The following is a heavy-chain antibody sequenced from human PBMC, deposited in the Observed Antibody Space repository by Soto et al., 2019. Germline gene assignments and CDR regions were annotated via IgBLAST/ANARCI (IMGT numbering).Heavy chain of an antibody. CDR3: ARHCSGGSCYSVDAFDI. V-gene: IGHV1-3*01. J-gene: IGHJ3*02. CDR2: INAGNGNT. CDR1: GGTFSSYA. D-gene: IGHD2-15*01. Sequence: ASVKVSCKASGGTFSSYAISWVRQAPGQGLEWMGGINAGNGNTKYSQKFQGRVTITRDTSASTAYMELSSLRSEDTAVYYCARHCSGGSCYSVDAFDIWGQGTMVTVSS.